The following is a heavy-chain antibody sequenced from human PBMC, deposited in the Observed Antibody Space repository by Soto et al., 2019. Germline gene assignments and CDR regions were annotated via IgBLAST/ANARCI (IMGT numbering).Heavy chain of an antibody. CDR2: VSHDGRNT. J-gene: IGHJ4*02. Sequence: VQLVESGGGVVQPGRSLRLSCAASGFTFSDYAMHWVRQAPGKGLEWVAVVSHDGRNTHYADSVKGRFTISRDSSKNTVSLRMTTLGAEDTSVSYCAKGGRQWLVTSDFNYWGQGALVTVSS. D-gene: IGHD6-19*01. CDR3: AKGGRQWLVTSDFNY. V-gene: IGHV3-30*18. CDR1: GFTFSDYA.